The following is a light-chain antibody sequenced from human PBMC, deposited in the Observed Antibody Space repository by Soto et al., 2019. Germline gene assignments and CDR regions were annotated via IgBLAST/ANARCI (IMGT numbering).Light chain of an antibody. Sequence: EIVLTQSPGTLSLSPGERDTLSCRASQSVSSSYLAWYQQKPGQAPRLLIYGASSRATGIPDRFNGSGSGKDFTLTISRLEPEDFAVYYCQQYGSALFTFGPGTKVDIK. CDR3: QQYGSALFT. J-gene: IGKJ3*01. V-gene: IGKV3-20*01. CDR1: QSVSSSY. CDR2: GAS.